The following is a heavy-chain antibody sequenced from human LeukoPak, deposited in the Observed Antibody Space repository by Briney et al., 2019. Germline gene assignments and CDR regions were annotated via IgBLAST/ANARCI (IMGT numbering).Heavy chain of an antibody. V-gene: IGHV4-59*01. CDR2: IYYTGKA. CDR3: ASQSTTNKKSASDI. D-gene: IGHD2/OR15-2a*01. Sequence: SETLSLTCTVSGGSISSDYWSWIRQPPGKGLEWIGYIYYTGKANYNPSLKSRVTISVDTSKNQFSLTLNSVTAADTAVYYCASQSTTNKKSASDIWGQGTMVTVSS. CDR1: GGSISSDY. J-gene: IGHJ3*02.